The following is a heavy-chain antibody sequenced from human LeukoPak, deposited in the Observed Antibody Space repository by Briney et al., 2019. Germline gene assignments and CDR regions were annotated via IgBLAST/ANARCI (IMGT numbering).Heavy chain of an antibody. Sequence: ASVKVSCRASGYTFTKYDINWVRQATGQGLEWMGWMNPKSGDSGFAQKFQGRVTLTRNSSISAAYMELSSLRSEDTAVYYCARFNEAAAGLDYWGQGTLVTVSS. CDR1: GYTFTKYD. CDR3: ARFNEAAAGLDY. J-gene: IGHJ4*02. D-gene: IGHD6-13*01. V-gene: IGHV1-8*01. CDR2: MNPKSGDS.